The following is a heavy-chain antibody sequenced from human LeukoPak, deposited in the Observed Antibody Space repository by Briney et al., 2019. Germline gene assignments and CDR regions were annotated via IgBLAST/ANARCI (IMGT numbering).Heavy chain of an antibody. CDR1: GYSFSTYS. CDR3: AKDVVPDSGWDIDY. Sequence: GGSLRLSCVGYGYSFSTYSMSWVCQGPGKGLEWVSSIYNSGSEVFYADSVKGRFTISRDNSQNTLYLQMNSLRVEDTAIYYCAKDVVPDSGWDIDYWGQGTLVTVSS. D-gene: IGHD6-19*01. V-gene: IGHV3-23*05. CDR2: IYNSGSEV. J-gene: IGHJ4*02.